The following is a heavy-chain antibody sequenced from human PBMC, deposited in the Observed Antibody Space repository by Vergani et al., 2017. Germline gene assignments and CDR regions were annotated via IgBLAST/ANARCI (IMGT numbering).Heavy chain of an antibody. CDR2: INSDGSST. J-gene: IGHJ6*02. D-gene: IGHD6-13*01. Sequence: EVQLVESGGGLVQPGGSLRLSCAASGFTFSSYWMHWVRQAPGKGLAWVSRINSDGSSTSYADSVKGRFTISRDNAKNTLYLQMNSLRAEDTAVYYCARVVKGSSWVVYYYYYYGMDVWGQGTTVTVSS. CDR3: ARVVKGSSWVVYYYYYYGMDV. CDR1: GFTFSSYW. V-gene: IGHV3-74*01.